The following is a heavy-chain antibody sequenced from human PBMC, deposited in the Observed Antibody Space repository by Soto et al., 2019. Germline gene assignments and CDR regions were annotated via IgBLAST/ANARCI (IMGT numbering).Heavy chain of an antibody. V-gene: IGHV3-23*01. D-gene: IGHD3-10*01. CDR3: AKAVGVWFWCGMDF. CDR2: ISGGGGNS. CDR1: GFTFSSYA. J-gene: IGHJ6*02. Sequence: EVQLLESGGGLIQRGGSLRLSCTASGFTFSSYAMSWVRQAPGKGLEWVSSISGGGGNSYYADSVKGRVTISRDNSKNTLHLQMNSLRADDTAVYYCAKAVGVWFWCGMDFWGQGTSVTVSS.